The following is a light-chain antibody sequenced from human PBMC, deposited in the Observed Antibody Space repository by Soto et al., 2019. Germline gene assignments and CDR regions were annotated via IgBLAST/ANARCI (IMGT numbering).Light chain of an antibody. J-gene: IGKJ2*01. CDR1: QSVSSN. V-gene: IGKV3-15*01. CDR2: GAS. Sequence: EIVMTQSPATLSVSPGESATLSCRASQSVSSNLAWYQQKLGQAPRLIIYGASTRATGIPARFSGSGSGTAFTLTISSLQSEDFAVYYCHHYNDWPPKQYTFAQGTKLEIK. CDR3: HHYNDWPPKQYT.